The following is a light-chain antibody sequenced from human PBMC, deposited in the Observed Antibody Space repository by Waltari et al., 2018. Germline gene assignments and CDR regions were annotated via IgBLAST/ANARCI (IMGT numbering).Light chain of an antibody. CDR3: SSYISSSTPYV. Sequence: QSALTQPTSVSGSPGQSITISCTGTSRDVGGSNYCSWYQQHPGKAPKLLIYDVIYRPSGVSDRFSGSKSGNTASLIISGLQADDEADYYCSSYISSSTPYVFGTGTKVTVL. CDR1: SRDVGGSNY. CDR2: DVI. V-gene: IGLV2-14*03. J-gene: IGLJ1*01.